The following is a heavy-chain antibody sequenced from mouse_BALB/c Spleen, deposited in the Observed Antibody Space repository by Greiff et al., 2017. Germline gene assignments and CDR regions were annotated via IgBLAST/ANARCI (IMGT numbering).Heavy chain of an antibody. CDR2: ISDGGSYT. CDR3: ARGRDYGNYWFAY. D-gene: IGHD2-1*01. J-gene: IGHJ3*01. V-gene: IGHV5-4*02. CDR1: GFTFSDYY. Sequence: EVNVVESGGGLVKPGGSLKLSCAASGFTFSDYYMYWVRQTPEKRLEWVATISDGGSYTYYPDSVKGRFTISRDNAKNNLYLQMSSLKSEDTAMYYCARGRDYGNYWFAYWGQGTLVTVSA.